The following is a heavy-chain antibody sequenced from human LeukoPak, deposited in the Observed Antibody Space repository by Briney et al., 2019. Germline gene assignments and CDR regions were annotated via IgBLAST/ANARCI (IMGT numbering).Heavy chain of an antibody. CDR3: ARDRLGATWTFDY. D-gene: IGHD1-26*01. J-gene: IGHJ4*02. CDR2: IWYDGSNK. Sequence: GGSLRLSCAASGFTFSSYGMHWVRQAPGKGLEWVAVIWYDGSNKYYADSVKGRFTISRDNSKNTLYLQMNSLRAEDTAVYYCARDRLGATWTFDYWGQGTLVTVSS. CDR1: GFTFSSYG. V-gene: IGHV3-33*01.